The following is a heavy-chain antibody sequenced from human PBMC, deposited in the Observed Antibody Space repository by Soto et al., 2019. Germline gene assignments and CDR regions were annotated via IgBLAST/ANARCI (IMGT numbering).Heavy chain of an antibody. CDR1: GYTFIGYY. J-gene: IGHJ4*02. Sequence: QVQLVQSGAEVKKPGASVKVSCKASGYTFIGYYMHWVRQAPGQGLEWMGWINPNSGGTNYAQKFQGWVTMTRDTSISTAYMELSRLRSDDTALYYCARVFSSSWYGSFDYWGQGTLVTVSS. CDR3: ARVFSSSWYGSFDY. V-gene: IGHV1-2*04. CDR2: INPNSGGT. D-gene: IGHD6-13*01.